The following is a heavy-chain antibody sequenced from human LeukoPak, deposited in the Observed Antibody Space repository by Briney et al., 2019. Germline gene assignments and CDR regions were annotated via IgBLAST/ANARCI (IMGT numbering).Heavy chain of an antibody. CDR1: GYTFTGYY. D-gene: IGHD2-15*01. Sequence: ASVKVSCKASGYTFTGYYMHWVRQAPGQGLEWTGWINPNSGGTNYAQKFQGRVTMTRDTSISTAYMELSRLRSDDTAVYYCARALPPYCSGGSCYHSFEDYWGQGTLGTVSS. CDR3: ARALPPYCSGGSCYHSFEDY. V-gene: IGHV1-2*02. J-gene: IGHJ4*02. CDR2: INPNSGGT.